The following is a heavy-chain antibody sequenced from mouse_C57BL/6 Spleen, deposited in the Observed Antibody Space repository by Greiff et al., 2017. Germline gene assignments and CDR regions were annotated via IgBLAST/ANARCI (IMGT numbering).Heavy chain of an antibody. Sequence: QLQQSGAELARPGASVKLSCKASGYTFTSYGISWVKQRTGQGLEWIGEIYPRSGNTYYNEKFKGKATLTADKSTSTAYMELRSLTSEDSAVYFCARSGTTVVERYYYAMDYWGQGTSVTVSS. V-gene: IGHV1-81*01. J-gene: IGHJ4*01. CDR2: IYPRSGNT. D-gene: IGHD1-1*01. CDR3: ARSGTTVVERYYYAMDY. CDR1: GYTFTSYG.